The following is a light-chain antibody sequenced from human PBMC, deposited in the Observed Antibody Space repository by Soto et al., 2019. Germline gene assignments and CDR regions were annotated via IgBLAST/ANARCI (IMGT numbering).Light chain of an antibody. CDR1: QSVRSN. CDR3: QQRSNWPHT. V-gene: IGKV3-11*01. CDR2: GAS. Sequence: EIVMTQSPATLSVSAGERATLSCRARQSVRSNLAWYQQKRGQAPRLLIYGASSRATGIPDRFSGSGSGTDFTLTISSLEPEDFAVYYCQQRSNWPHTFGQGTRLEI. J-gene: IGKJ5*01.